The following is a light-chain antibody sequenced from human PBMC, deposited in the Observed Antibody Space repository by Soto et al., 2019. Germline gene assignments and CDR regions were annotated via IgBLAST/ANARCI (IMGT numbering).Light chain of an antibody. V-gene: IGKV1-5*01. CDR2: DAY. CDR1: ESITNR. CDR3: QHYGGMWA. Sequence: DIHMTQSPSTLSASVGDIVTITCRASESITNRLAWYQQKPGKAPKVLIYDAYFMESGVPSRFSGTGYGTEFILTINNLQPEDFATYCCQHYGGMWAFGEGTKVDIK. J-gene: IGKJ1*01.